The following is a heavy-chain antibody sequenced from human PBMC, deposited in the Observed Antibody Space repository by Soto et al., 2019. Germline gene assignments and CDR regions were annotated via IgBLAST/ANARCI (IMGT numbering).Heavy chain of an antibody. D-gene: IGHD3-9*01. CDR3: AKDPLTERYFDWLLTPDAFDI. V-gene: IGHV3-23*01. Sequence: PGGSLRLSCAASGFTFSSYAMSWVRQAPGKGLEWVSAISGSGGSTYYADSVKGRFTISRDNSKNTLYLQMNSLRAEDTAVYYCAKDPLTERYFDWLLTPDAFDIWGQGTMVTVSS. CDR1: GFTFSSYA. J-gene: IGHJ3*02. CDR2: ISGSGGST.